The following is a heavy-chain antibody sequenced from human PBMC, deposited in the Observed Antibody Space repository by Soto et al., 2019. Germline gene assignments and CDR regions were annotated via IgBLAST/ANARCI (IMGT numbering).Heavy chain of an antibody. Sequence: XVKVSCKASGYTFTSYGISWVRQAPGQGLEWMGWISAYNGNTNYAQKLQGRVTMTTDTSTSTAYMELRSLRSDDTAVYYCARLYYDILTGLQDYWGQGTLVTVS. D-gene: IGHD3-9*01. V-gene: IGHV1-18*01. J-gene: IGHJ4*02. CDR2: ISAYNGNT. CDR1: GYTFTSYG. CDR3: ARLYYDILTGLQDY.